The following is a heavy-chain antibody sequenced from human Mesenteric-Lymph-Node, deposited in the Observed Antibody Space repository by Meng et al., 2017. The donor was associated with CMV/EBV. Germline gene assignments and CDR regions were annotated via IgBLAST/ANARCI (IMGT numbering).Heavy chain of an antibody. CDR1: GGSFSTYA. J-gene: IGHJ3*01. CDR3: AVPPYDSSGLEG. D-gene: IGHD3-22*01. Sequence: SVKVSCKASGGSFSTYAISWVRQAPGQGLQWMGGIIPMFGTANYAQSFQGRVTITRDESTSTGYMELSSLTPEDTAVYYCAVPPYDSSGLEGWGQGTMVTVSS. CDR2: IIPMFGTA. V-gene: IGHV1-69*05.